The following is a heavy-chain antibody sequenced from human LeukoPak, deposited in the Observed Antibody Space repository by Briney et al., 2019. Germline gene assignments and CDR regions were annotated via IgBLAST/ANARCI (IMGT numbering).Heavy chain of an antibody. CDR3: ASSTSYYYDSSGYPADASDI. J-gene: IGHJ3*02. CDR2: IYSGGST. D-gene: IGHD3-22*01. Sequence: GGSLRLSCAASGFTVSSNYMSWVRQAPGKGLEWVSVIYSGGSTYYADSVKGRFTISRHNSKNTLYLQMNSLRAEDTAVYYCASSTSYYYDSSGYPADASDIWGQGTMVTVSS. V-gene: IGHV3-53*04. CDR1: GFTVSSNY.